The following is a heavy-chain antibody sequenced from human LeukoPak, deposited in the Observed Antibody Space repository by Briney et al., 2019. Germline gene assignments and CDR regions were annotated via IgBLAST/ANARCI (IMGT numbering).Heavy chain of an antibody. CDR1: GYTLTELS. Sequence: ASVKVSCKVSGYTLTELSMHWVRQAPGKGLEWMGGFDPEDGETIYAQKFQGRVTMTEDTSTDTAYMELSSLRSEDTAVYYCAVPYYDFWSGYSRPSNYYMDVWGKGTTVTVSS. V-gene: IGHV1-24*01. J-gene: IGHJ6*03. D-gene: IGHD3-3*01. CDR3: AVPYYDFWSGYSRPSNYYMDV. CDR2: FDPEDGET.